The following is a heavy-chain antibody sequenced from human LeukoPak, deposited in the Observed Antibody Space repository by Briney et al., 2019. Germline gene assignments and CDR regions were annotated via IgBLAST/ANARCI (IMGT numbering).Heavy chain of an antibody. CDR2: IYHSGST. V-gene: IGHV4-38-2*02. D-gene: IGHD4-17*01. CDR1: GYSISSGYY. Sequence: SSETLSLTCTVSGYSISSGYYWGWIRQPPGKGLEWIGSIYHSGSTYYNPSLKSRVTISVDTSKNQFSLKLSSVSAADTAVYYCARGLRRGAFDIWGQGTMVTVSS. CDR3: ARGLRRGAFDI. J-gene: IGHJ3*02.